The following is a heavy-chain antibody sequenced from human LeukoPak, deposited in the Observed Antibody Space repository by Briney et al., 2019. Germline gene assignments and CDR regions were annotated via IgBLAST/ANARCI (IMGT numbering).Heavy chain of an antibody. CDR1: GFTFSSYA. J-gene: IGHJ4*02. V-gene: IGHV3-21*01. CDR2: ISSSSSNI. D-gene: IGHD2-8*01. Sequence: PGGSLRLSCAASGFTFSSYAMSWVRQAPGKGLEWVSSISSSSSNIYYADSVKGRFTISRDNAKNSLYLQMNSLRAEDTAVYYCAGNVLLLYGYNDCWGQGTLVTVSS. CDR3: AGNVLLLYGYNDC.